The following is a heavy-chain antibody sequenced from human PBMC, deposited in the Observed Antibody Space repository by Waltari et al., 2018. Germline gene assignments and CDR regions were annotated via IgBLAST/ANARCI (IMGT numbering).Heavy chain of an antibody. V-gene: IGHV3-7*01. J-gene: IGHJ4*02. Sequence: EVHLVESGGALVQPGGSLRLSCAASVFTFSRSWMSWVRQAQGRGLEWVANIKQDGREKNYVDPGKGRFTISRDNAKDSLDLQMSSLRVDDTAVYYCTREGAALDYFDFWGQGTLVTVSS. D-gene: IGHD3-16*01. CDR3: TREGAALDYFDF. CDR1: VFTFSRSW. CDR2: IKQDGREK.